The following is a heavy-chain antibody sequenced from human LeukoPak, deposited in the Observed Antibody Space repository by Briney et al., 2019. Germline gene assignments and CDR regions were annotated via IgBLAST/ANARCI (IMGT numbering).Heavy chain of an antibody. Sequence: TGGSLRLSCAASEFTFSSYGMHWVRQAPGKGLEWVAFIRYDGSEKYYADSVKARFTISRDNSKNTLYLQMNSPRAEDTAVYYCAKAGQNSGWVFDPWGQGNLVTVSS. D-gene: IGHD5-12*01. J-gene: IGHJ5*02. CDR3: AKAGQNSGWVFDP. CDR1: EFTFSSYG. CDR2: IRYDGSEK. V-gene: IGHV3-30*02.